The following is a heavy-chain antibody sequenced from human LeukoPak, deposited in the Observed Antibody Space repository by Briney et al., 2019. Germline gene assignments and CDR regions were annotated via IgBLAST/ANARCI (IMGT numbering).Heavy chain of an antibody. J-gene: IGHJ5*02. CDR3: ARDPYYYDSSGYYWGWFDP. D-gene: IGHD3-22*01. CDR2: INPSSGGT. V-gene: IGHV3-23*01. CDR1: GFTFNSFP. Sequence: GGSLRLSCAVSGFTFNSFPLSWVRQAPGKGLEWVSGINPSSGGTYYADSVKGRFTISRDNAKNSLYLQMNSLRAEDTAVYYCARDPYYYDSSGYYWGWFDPWGQGTLVTVSS.